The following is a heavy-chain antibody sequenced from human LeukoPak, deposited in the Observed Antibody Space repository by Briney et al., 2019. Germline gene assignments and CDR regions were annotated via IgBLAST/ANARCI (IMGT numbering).Heavy chain of an antibody. CDR1: GFTFSPHA. V-gene: IGHV3-30-3*01. CDR3: AREAGTYYYDSSGRPPDAFDI. Sequence: GGSLRLSCAASGFTFSPHAMHWVRQAPGKGLKWVAVISSDGSDKYYADSVQSRFTISRDNSKNTLYLQMNSLRAEDTAVYYCAREAGTYYYDSSGRPPDAFDIWGQGTMVTVSS. D-gene: IGHD3-22*01. J-gene: IGHJ3*02. CDR2: ISSDGSDK.